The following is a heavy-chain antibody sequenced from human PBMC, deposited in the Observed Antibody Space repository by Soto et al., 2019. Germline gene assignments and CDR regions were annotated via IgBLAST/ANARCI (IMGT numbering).Heavy chain of an antibody. CDR3: ARGDATKIVVTTYYAMDV. Sequence: QVQLVQSGAEVKKPGSSVMVSCKASGGSLSNYGISWVRQAPGQGLEWMGAIIPVFGTPNYAQKFQDRVTITADESTTTVYMEVRSLTSEDTAVYYCARGDATKIVVTTYYAMDVLGQGTTVTVSS. J-gene: IGHJ6*02. V-gene: IGHV1-69*12. CDR2: IIPVFGTP. CDR1: GGSLSNYG. D-gene: IGHD3-22*01.